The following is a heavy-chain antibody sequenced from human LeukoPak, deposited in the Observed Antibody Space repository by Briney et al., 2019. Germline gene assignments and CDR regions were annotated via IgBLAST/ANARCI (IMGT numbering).Heavy chain of an antibody. V-gene: IGHV4-39*07. Sequence: SETLSLTCTVSGGSISSSSYYWGWIRQPPGKGLEWIGSIYYRGSAYYNPSLKSRVTISVDTAKNQFSLKLSSVTAADTAVYYCARASGPTYYYYYYMDVWGKGTTVTVSS. D-gene: IGHD4-11*01. CDR3: ARASGPTYYYYYYMDV. CDR1: GGSISSSSYY. CDR2: IYYRGSA. J-gene: IGHJ6*03.